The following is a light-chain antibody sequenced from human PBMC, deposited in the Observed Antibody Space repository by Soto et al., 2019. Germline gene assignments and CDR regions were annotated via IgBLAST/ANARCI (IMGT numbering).Light chain of an antibody. CDR3: QSYDSSLSHVV. J-gene: IGLJ2*01. CDR1: SSNIGSYYD. V-gene: IGLV1-40*01. Sequence: QPVLTQPPSVSGAPGQRVSIPCTGSSSNIGSYYDVHWYQQLPGTVPKLLIYGDNNRPSGVPDRFSGSKSGTSASLAITGLQAEDEADYYCQSYDSSLSHVVFGGGTKLTVL. CDR2: GDN.